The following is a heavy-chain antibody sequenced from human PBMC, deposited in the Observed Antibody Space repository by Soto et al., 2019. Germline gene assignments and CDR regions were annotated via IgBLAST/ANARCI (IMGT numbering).Heavy chain of an antibody. CDR2: INHSGST. CDR1: GGSFSGYF. CDR3: ARGSSGWFDP. V-gene: IGHV4-34*01. Sequence: QVQLQQWGAGLLKPSETLSLTCTVYGGSFSGYFWSWIRQPPGKGLEWIGEINHSGSTNYNPSLKSRVTIPVDTAKNQFSLKLSSVTAAGTAVYYGARGSSGWFDPWGQGALVTVSS. J-gene: IGHJ5*02.